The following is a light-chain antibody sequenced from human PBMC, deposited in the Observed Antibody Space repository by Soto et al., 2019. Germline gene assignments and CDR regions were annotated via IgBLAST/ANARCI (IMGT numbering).Light chain of an antibody. J-gene: IGKJ1*01. Sequence: EIVLTQSPAILSMSPGERATLSCRASQSVSSYFAWYQQKPGQAPWLLIYDASNRATGVPGRFSGSGSGTDFTLTISSLEPEDFAVYYCQQRRYWPVTFGQGTKVEIK. CDR3: QQRRYWPVT. CDR1: QSVSSY. CDR2: DAS. V-gene: IGKV3-11*01.